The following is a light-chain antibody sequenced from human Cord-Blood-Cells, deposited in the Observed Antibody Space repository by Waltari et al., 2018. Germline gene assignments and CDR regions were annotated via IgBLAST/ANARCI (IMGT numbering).Light chain of an antibody. CDR1: QSVSSY. J-gene: IGKJ4*01. Sequence: EIVLTQSPATLSLSPGESATLCCRASQSVSSYLAWYQQKPGQAPRLLIYDASNRATGIPARFSGSGSGTDFTLTISSLEPEDFAVYYCQQRSNWPLTFGGGTKVEIK. CDR3: QQRSNWPLT. V-gene: IGKV3-11*01. CDR2: DAS.